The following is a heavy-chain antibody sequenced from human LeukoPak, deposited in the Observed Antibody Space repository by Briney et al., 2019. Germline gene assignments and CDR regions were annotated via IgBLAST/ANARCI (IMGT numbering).Heavy chain of an antibody. Sequence: SETLSLTCTVSGGSISSSSYYWGWIRQPPGKGLEWIGNIYYSGSTYYNPSLKSRVTISVDTSKNQFSLKLSSVTAADTAVYYCARTSEGYCRGGSCWDYYYYMDVWGKGTTVTVSS. CDR1: GGSISSSSYY. V-gene: IGHV4-39*07. J-gene: IGHJ6*03. D-gene: IGHD2-15*01. CDR2: IYYSGST. CDR3: ARTSEGYCRGGSCWDYYYYMDV.